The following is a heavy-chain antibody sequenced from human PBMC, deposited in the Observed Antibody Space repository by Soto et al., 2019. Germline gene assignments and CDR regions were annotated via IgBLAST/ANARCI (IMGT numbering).Heavy chain of an antibody. D-gene: IGHD1-26*01. V-gene: IGHV1-69*06. J-gene: IGHJ6*02. CDR2: IIPIFGTA. Sequence: QVQLVQSGAEVQKPGSSVKVSCKASGGTFSSYAISWVRQAPGQGLEWMGGIIPIFGTANYAQKFQGRVTITADKSTSTAYMELSSLRSEDTAVYYCASGKRARDPYYYYGMDVWGQGTTVTVSS. CDR3: ASGKRARDPYYYYGMDV. CDR1: GGTFSSYA.